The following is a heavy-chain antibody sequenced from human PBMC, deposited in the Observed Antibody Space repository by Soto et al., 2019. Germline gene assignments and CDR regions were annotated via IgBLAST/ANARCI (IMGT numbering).Heavy chain of an antibody. D-gene: IGHD1-26*01. Sequence: XGSLRLSCSVAGFTFSSSEMYWVRQAPGMGLEWISYIHPSGQPIFYADSVKGRFTISRDNANNSLFLQMNSLRAEDTAVYYCARRASRWGQGTMVTVSS. J-gene: IGHJ3*01. CDR3: ARRASR. CDR1: GFTFSSSE. CDR2: IHPSGQPI. V-gene: IGHV3-48*03.